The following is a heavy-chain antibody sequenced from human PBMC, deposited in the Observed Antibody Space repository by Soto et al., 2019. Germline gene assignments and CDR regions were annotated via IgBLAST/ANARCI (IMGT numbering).Heavy chain of an antibody. D-gene: IGHD2-2*01. CDR3: ARHTTWYFDY. V-gene: IGHV4-59*08. J-gene: IGHJ4*02. CDR2: IYYSGNT. Sequence: SETLSLTCTVSGGSISGYYWSWIRQPPGKGLEWIGYIYYSGNTKYNPSLRSRVTISVDTSKNHLSLKLTSVTAADTAVYYCARHTTWYFDYWGQGTLVTVSS. CDR1: GGSISGYY.